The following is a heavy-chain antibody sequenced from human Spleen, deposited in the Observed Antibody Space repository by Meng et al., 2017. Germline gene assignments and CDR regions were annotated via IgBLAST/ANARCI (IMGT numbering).Heavy chain of an antibody. CDR3: ANTNYCTGTVCSIPFDY. V-gene: IGHV3-23*04. CDR2: ISASGDST. CDR1: GFTLSSYW. Sequence: EVRLVESGGGLGQPGGSLILPCAAFGFTLSSYWMHWIRQAPGKALEWVSAISASGDSTYYADSVKGRFTISRDNSKNTLFLQMNSLRAEDTAVYYCANTNYCTGTVCSIPFDYWGQGTLVTVSS. D-gene: IGHD2-8*02. J-gene: IGHJ4*02.